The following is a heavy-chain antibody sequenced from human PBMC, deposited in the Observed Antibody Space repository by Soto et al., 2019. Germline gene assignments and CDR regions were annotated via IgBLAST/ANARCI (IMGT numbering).Heavy chain of an antibody. CDR1: GGSISSSSYY. CDR2: IYYSGST. D-gene: IGHD1-26*01. V-gene: IGHV4-39*01. CDR3: ARYKVGADNPRAFDI. Sequence: QLQLQESGPGLVKPTETLSLTCTVSGGSISSSSYYWGWIRQPPGKGLEWIGSIYYSGSTYYNPSLKSRVTISVDTSKNQFSLKLSSVTAADTAVYYCARYKVGADNPRAFDIWGQGTMVTVSS. J-gene: IGHJ3*02.